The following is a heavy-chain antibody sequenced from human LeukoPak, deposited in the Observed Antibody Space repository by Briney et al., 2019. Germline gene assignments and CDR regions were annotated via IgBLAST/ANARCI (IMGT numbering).Heavy chain of an antibody. V-gene: IGHV5-51*01. CDR3: ARPEEHGDYVHDAFDI. D-gene: IGHD4-17*01. CDR1: GYRFTSYW. J-gene: IGHJ3*02. CDR2: IYPGDSET. Sequence: GESLKISCKASGYRFTSYWIGWVRQMPGKGLEWMGIIYPGDSETRYSPSFQGQVTISADKSISTAYLQWSSLKASDTAMYYCARPEEHGDYVHDAFDIWGQGTMVTVSS.